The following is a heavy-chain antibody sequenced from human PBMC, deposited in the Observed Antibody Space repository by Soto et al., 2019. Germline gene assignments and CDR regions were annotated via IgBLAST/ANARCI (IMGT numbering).Heavy chain of an antibody. CDR1: GGSFSGYY. V-gene: IGHV4-34*01. CDR3: ARGRRLRPPAAAIPARGNWCDP. D-gene: IGHD2-2*02. Sequence: SETLSLTCAVYGGSFSGYYWSWIRQPPGKGLQWIGEITHSGSTNYNPSLKSRVTISVDTSKNQFSLKLSSVTAADTAVYYCARGRRLRPPAAAIPARGNWCDPWRQGTLVTVSS. CDR2: ITHSGST. J-gene: IGHJ5*02.